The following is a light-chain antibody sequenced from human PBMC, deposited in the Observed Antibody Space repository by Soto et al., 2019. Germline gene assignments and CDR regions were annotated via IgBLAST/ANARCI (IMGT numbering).Light chain of an antibody. CDR2: EVS. CDR3: SSYTSSSTAV. Sequence: QSVLTQPASVSGSPGQSITISCIGTSSDVGGYNYVSWYQQHPGKAPKLMIYEVSNRPSGVSNRFSGSKSGNTASLTISGLQAEDEADYYCSSYTSSSTAVFGTGTKVTVL. CDR1: SSDVGGYNY. V-gene: IGLV2-14*01. J-gene: IGLJ1*01.